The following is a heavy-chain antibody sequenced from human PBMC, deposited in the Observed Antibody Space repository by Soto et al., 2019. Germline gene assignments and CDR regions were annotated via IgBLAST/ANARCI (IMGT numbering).Heavy chain of an antibody. Sequence: SETLSLTCAVYGESFSGYIWTWIRQTPGKGLQWIGQINHSGSAYYNPSLKSRVTISVDTSKNQFSLKLSSVTAADTAVYYCARDYYGSGSHDYYFDYWGQGTLVTVSS. CDR2: INHSGSA. CDR1: GESFSGYI. D-gene: IGHD3-10*01. V-gene: IGHV4-34*09. CDR3: ARDYYGSGSHDYYFDY. J-gene: IGHJ4*02.